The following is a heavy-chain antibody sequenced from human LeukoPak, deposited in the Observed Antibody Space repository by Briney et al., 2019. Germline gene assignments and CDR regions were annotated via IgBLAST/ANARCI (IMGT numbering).Heavy chain of an antibody. J-gene: IGHJ3*02. Sequence: ASVKVSCKASGYTCTSYGISWVRQAPGQGFEWMGWISAYNGNTNYAQKLQGRVTMTTDTSTSTAYMELRSLRSDDTAVYYCARGGYCSSTSCYNAFDIWGQGTMVTVSS. D-gene: IGHD2-2*02. CDR2: ISAYNGNT. V-gene: IGHV1-18*01. CDR3: ARGGYCSSTSCYNAFDI. CDR1: GYTCTSYG.